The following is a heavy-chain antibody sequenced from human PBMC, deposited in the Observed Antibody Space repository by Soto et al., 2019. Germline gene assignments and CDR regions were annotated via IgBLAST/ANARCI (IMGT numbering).Heavy chain of an antibody. CDR3: ARRYGPGFDY. CDR1: GGSFSGYY. Sequence: PSETLSLTCAVYGGSFSGYYWTWIRQPPGTGLEWIGYINHSGSTNYNPSLKSRVTISVDTSKNQFSLKLSSVTAADTAVYYCARRYGPGFDYWGQGTLVTVSS. CDR2: INHSGST. V-gene: IGHV4-34*01. D-gene: IGHD4-17*01. J-gene: IGHJ4*02.